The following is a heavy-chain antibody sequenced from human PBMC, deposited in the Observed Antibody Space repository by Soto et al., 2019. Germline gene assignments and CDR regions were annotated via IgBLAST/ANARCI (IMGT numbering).Heavy chain of an antibody. D-gene: IGHD3-10*01. CDR2: IKQDGSEK. CDR1: GFTFSSYW. V-gene: IGHV3-7*05. CDR3: ASYYYGSGSSLGKYYYYYGMDV. Sequence: GVSLRLSCAASGFTFSSYWMSWVCQAQGKGLEWVANIKQDGSEKYYVDSVKGRFTISRDNAKNSLYLQMNSLRAEDTAVYYCASYYYGSGSSLGKYYYYYGMDVWGQGTTVTVSS. J-gene: IGHJ6*02.